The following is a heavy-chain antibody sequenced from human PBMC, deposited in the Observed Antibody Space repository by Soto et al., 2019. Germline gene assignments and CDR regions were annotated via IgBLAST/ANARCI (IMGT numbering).Heavy chain of an antibody. D-gene: IGHD6-19*01. CDR2: IKQDGSEK. V-gene: IGHV3-7*05. CDR1: GFTFSSYW. Sequence: EVQLVESGGGLVQPGGSLRLSCAASGFTFSSYWMSWVRQAPGKGLEWVANIKQDGSEKYYVDSVKGRFTISRDNAKNSLYLQMNSLRAKDTAVYYCARVPYSSGWGDFDYWGQGTLVTVSS. CDR3: ARVPYSSGWGDFDY. J-gene: IGHJ4*02.